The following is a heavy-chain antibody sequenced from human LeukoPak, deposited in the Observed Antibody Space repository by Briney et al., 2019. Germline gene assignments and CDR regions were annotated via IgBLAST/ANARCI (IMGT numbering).Heavy chain of an antibody. D-gene: IGHD3-22*01. V-gene: IGHV3-30*18. Sequence: GGSLRLSCAASGFTFSSYGMHWVRQAPGKGLEWVAVISYDGSNKYYADSVKGRFTISRDNSKNTLYLQMNSLRAEDTAVYYCAKDRFLYYYDSSGTVDYWGQGTLVTVSS. CDR3: AKDRFLYYYDSSGTVDY. J-gene: IGHJ4*02. CDR1: GFTFSSYG. CDR2: ISYDGSNK.